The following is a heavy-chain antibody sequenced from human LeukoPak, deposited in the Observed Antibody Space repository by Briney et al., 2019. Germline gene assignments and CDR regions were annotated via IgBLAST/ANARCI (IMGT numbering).Heavy chain of an antibody. CDR3: AISSDWTSLDY. J-gene: IGHJ4*02. Sequence: GGSLRLSCAASGFTFSSYWMNWVRQAPGKGLVWVSRIASDGSSTTYADSVKGRFSISRDNSKNTLYLQMNSLRAEDTAVYYCAISSDWTSLDYWGQGTLVTVSS. CDR2: IASDGSST. D-gene: IGHD6-19*01. V-gene: IGHV3-74*01. CDR1: GFTFSSYW.